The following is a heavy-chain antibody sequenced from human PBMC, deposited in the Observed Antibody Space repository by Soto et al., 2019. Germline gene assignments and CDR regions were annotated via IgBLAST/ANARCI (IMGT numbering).Heavy chain of an antibody. V-gene: IGHV3-53*01. J-gene: IGHJ4*02. CDR1: GFTVSSNY. Sequence: EVQLVESGGGLIQPGGSLRLSCAASGFTVSSNYMSWARQAPGKGLEWVSVSYSGGNTYYADSVKGRFTVSRDNSKNTLYLQMNSLRAEDTAVYYCARGYGAGSYFSDDWGQGTLVTVSS. CDR2: SYSGGNT. D-gene: IGHD3-10*01. CDR3: ARGYGAGSYFSDD.